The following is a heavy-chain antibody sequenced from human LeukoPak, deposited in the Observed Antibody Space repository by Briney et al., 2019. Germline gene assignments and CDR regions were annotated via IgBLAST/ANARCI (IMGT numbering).Heavy chain of an antibody. J-gene: IGHJ3*02. CDR3: ARDRHITYGSGDAFDI. V-gene: IGHV3-20*04. CDR1: GFTFSSYA. D-gene: IGHD3-10*01. CDR2: INWNGGST. Sequence: PGGSLRLSCAASGFTFSSYAMSWVRQAPGKGLEWVSGINWNGGSTAYADSVKGRFTISRDNAKNSLYLQMNSLRAEDTALYYCARDRHITYGSGDAFDIWGQGTMVTVSS.